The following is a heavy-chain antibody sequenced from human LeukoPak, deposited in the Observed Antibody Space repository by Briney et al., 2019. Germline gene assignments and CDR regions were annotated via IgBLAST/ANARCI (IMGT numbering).Heavy chain of an antibody. V-gene: IGHV3-53*01. CDR3: ARQVVATFHFDY. Sequence: HPGGSLRLSCAASGFSVRSNYMSWVRQSPRKALEWVSIMYSGGSTDYADSVKGRFIISRDHSKNTLYLQMNSLRAEDTAVYYCARQVVATFHFDYWGQGTLVTVSS. D-gene: IGHD5-12*01. CDR1: GFSVRSNY. CDR2: MYSGGST. J-gene: IGHJ4*02.